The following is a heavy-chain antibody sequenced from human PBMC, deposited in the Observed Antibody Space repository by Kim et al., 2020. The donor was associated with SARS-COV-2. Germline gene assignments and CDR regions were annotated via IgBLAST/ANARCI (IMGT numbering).Heavy chain of an antibody. D-gene: IGHD6-19*01. V-gene: IGHV1-69*13. CDR1: GGTFSSYA. Sequence: SVKVSCKASGGTFSSYAISWVRQAPGQGLEWMGGIIPIFGTANYAQKFQGRVTITADESTSTAYMELSSLRSEDTAVYYCARDQGIAVAEEVYYYGMDVWGQGTTVTVSS. J-gene: IGHJ6*02. CDR2: IIPIFGTA. CDR3: ARDQGIAVAEEVYYYGMDV.